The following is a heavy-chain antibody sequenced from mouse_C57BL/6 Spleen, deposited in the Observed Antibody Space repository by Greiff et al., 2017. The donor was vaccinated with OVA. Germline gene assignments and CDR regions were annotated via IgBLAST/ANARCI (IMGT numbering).Heavy chain of an antibody. CDR1: GFTFSDYG. CDR2: ISSGSSTI. D-gene: IGHD1-1*01. Sequence: EVQLVESGGGLVKPGGSLKLSCAASGFTFSDYGMHWVRQAPEKGLEWVAYISSGSSTIYYADTVKGRFTISRDNAKNTLFLQMTSLRSEDTAMYYCASPNYYGSRVYAMDYWGQGTSVTVSS. V-gene: IGHV5-17*01. J-gene: IGHJ4*01. CDR3: ASPNYYGSRVYAMDY.